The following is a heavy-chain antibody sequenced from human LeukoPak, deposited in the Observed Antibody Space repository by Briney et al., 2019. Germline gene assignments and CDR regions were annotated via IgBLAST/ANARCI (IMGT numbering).Heavy chain of an antibody. CDR2: IWYDGSNK. Sequence: GGSLRLSCAASGFTFSSYGMHWVRQAPGKGLEWVAVIWYDGSNKYYADSVKGRFTISRDNSKNTLYLQMNSLRAEDTAVYYCAKSMGGYYPYYFDYWGQGTLVTVSS. CDR3: AKSMGGYYPYYFDY. D-gene: IGHD3-22*01. CDR1: GFTFSSYG. J-gene: IGHJ4*02. V-gene: IGHV3-33*06.